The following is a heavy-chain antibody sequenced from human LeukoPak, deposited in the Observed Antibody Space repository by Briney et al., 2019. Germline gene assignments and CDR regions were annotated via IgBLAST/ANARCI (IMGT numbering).Heavy chain of an antibody. CDR1: GGSINSYY. V-gene: IGHV4-59*01. J-gene: IGHJ5*02. D-gene: IGHD2/OR15-2a*01. CDR2: IYYSGSI. CDR3: ARTFFTETWFDP. Sequence: SQTLSLTCSVSGGSINSYYWSWIRQPPGKGLEWIGYIYYSGSIKYNPSLKSRVTMSVDTSKNQFSLKLSSVTAADTAVYYCARTFFTETWFDPWGQGTLVTVSS.